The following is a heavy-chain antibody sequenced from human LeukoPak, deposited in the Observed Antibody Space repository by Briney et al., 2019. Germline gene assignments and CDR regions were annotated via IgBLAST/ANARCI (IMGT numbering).Heavy chain of an antibody. J-gene: IGHJ3*02. CDR2: IYYSGST. CDR3: VRGPTNLDAFDI. V-gene: IGHV4-59*01. Sequence: SETLSLTCTVSGGSISIYYWSWIRQPPGKGLEWIGYIYYSGSTNYNPSLKSRVTISVDTSKNQFSLKLSSVTAADTAVYYCVRGPTNLDAFDIWGQGTMVTVSS. CDR1: GGSISIYY. D-gene: IGHD5-12*01.